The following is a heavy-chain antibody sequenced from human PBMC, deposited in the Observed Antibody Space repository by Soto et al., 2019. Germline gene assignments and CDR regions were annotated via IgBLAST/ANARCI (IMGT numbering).Heavy chain of an antibody. CDR2: FDPEDGET. CDR1: GYTLTELS. J-gene: IGHJ4*02. CDR3: ATKDCSGGSCYSYYFDY. V-gene: IGHV1-24*01. D-gene: IGHD2-15*01. Sequence: ASVKVSCKVSGYTLTELSMHWVRQAPGKGLEWMGGFDPEDGETIYAQKFQGRVTMTEDTSTDTAYMELSSLRSEDTAVYYCATKDCSGGSCYSYYFDYCGQGTLVTVYS.